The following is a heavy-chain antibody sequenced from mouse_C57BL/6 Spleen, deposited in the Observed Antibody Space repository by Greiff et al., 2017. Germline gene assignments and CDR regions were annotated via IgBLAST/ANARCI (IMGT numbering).Heavy chain of an antibody. CDR2: ISSGSSTI. D-gene: IGHD1-1*01. CDR3: ARPYYYGSSWDWYFDV. Sequence: EVKLMESGGGLVKPGGSLKLSCAASGFTFSDYGMHWVRQAPEKGLEWVAYISSGSSTIYYADTVKGRFTISRDNAKNTLFLQMTSLRSEDTAMYYCARPYYYGSSWDWYFDVWGTGTTVTVSS. V-gene: IGHV5-17*01. CDR1: GFTFSDYG. J-gene: IGHJ1*03.